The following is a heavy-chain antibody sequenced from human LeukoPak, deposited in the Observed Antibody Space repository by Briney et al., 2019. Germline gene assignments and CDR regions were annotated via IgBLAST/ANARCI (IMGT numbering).Heavy chain of an antibody. CDR2: INPNSGGT. D-gene: IGHD2-2*01. CDR1: GYTFTGYY. CDR3: ARDRLVVVPAATHSWFDP. J-gene: IGHJ5*02. V-gene: IGHV1-2*02. Sequence: GASVKVSCKASGYTFTGYYMHWVRQAPGQGLEWMGWINPNSGGTNYAQKFQGRVTMTRDTSISTAYMELSRLRSDDTAVYYCARDRLVVVPAATHSWFDPWGQGTLVTVSS.